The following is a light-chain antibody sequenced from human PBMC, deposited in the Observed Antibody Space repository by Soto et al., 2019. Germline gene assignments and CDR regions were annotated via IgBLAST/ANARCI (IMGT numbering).Light chain of an antibody. J-gene: IGLJ2*01. CDR1: SSDVGGYNY. V-gene: IGLV2-14*01. CDR3: FSYTSSSTLV. CDR2: EVS. Sequence: QSALTQPASVSGSPGQSITISCTGTSSDVGGYNYVSWYQQHPGKAPKLMIYEVSNRPSGVSNRFSGSNSGNTASLPISGLQAEDEADDYCFSYTSSSTLVFGGGTKVTVL.